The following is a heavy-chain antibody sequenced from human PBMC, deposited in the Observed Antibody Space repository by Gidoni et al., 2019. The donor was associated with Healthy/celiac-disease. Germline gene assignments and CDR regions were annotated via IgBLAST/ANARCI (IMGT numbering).Heavy chain of an antibody. D-gene: IGHD1-26*01. J-gene: IGHJ3*02. CDR1: GFTFSSYE. Sequence: EVQLVESGGGLVQPGGSLRLSCAASGFTFSSYEMNWVRQAPGKGLEWVSYISSSGSTIYYADSVKGRFTISRDNAKNSLYLQMNSLRAEDTAVYYCARDGIYSGSYLDAFDIWGQGTMVTVSS. CDR2: ISSSGSTI. CDR3: ARDGIYSGSYLDAFDI. V-gene: IGHV3-48*03.